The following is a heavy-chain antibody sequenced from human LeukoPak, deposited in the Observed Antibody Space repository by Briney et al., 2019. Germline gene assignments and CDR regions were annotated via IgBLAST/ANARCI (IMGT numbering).Heavy chain of an antibody. D-gene: IGHD3-16*01. Sequence: SETPSLTCAVYGGSFSGYYWSWIRQPPGKGLEWIGEINHSGSTNYNPSLKSRVTISVDTSKNQFSLKLSSVTAADTAVYYCARGNSPLGELFYWGQGTLVTVSS. J-gene: IGHJ4*02. CDR1: GGSFSGYY. CDR3: ARGNSPLGELFY. CDR2: INHSGST. V-gene: IGHV4-34*01.